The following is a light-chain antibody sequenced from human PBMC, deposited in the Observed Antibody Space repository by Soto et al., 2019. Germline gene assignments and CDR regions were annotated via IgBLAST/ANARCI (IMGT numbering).Light chain of an antibody. V-gene: IGKV1-5*03. CDR3: QQYKSYSQT. CDR1: QSISSY. Sequence: DIQMTQSPSTLSASVGDRVTITCRASQSISSYLAWYQQKPGVAPKLLIYKASTLETGVPSRFSGSGSGIEFTLTISSLQPDDFATYYCQQYKSYSQTSGQGTKVEIK. J-gene: IGKJ1*01. CDR2: KAS.